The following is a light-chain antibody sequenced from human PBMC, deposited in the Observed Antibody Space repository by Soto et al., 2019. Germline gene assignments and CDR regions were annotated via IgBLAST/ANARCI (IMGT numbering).Light chain of an antibody. V-gene: IGLV1-44*01. CDR3: SAWDASLCDIL. CDR2: NDD. CDR1: SSNIGSNI. J-gene: IGLJ3*02. Sequence: QSVLSQPPSASGTPGQTVTISCSGRSSNIGSNIVNWYQQLPGTAPKLLIYNDDHRPSGVADRFSGSKSGTSASMAISGLQSEDEADYYCSAWDASLCDILFGGGTKLTVL.